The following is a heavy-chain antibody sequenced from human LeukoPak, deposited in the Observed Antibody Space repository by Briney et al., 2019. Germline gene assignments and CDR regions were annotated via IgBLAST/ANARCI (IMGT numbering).Heavy chain of an antibody. CDR2: GSGGST. J-gene: IGHJ4*02. D-gene: IGHD4-17*01. Sequence: GSGGSTYYADSVKGRFTISRDNSKNTLYLQMNSLRAEDTAVYYCAKVVGSFPRYYGDYQVAHFDYWGQGTLVTVSS. CDR3: AKVVGSFPRYYGDYQVAHFDY. V-gene: IGHV3-23*01.